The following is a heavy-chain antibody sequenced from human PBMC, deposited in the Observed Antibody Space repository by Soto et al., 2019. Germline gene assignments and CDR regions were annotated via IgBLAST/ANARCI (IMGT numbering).Heavy chain of an antibody. J-gene: IGHJ4*02. CDR3: ARETPDCSGGSCYSFRFDY. CDR2: ISYDGSNK. CDR1: GFTFSSYA. D-gene: IGHD2-15*01. Sequence: GGSLRLSCAASGFTFSSYAMHWVRQAPGKGLEWVAVISYDGSNKYYADSVKGRFTISRDNSKNTLYLQMNSLRAEDTAVYYCARETPDCSGGSCYSFRFDYWGQGTLVTVSS. V-gene: IGHV3-30-3*01.